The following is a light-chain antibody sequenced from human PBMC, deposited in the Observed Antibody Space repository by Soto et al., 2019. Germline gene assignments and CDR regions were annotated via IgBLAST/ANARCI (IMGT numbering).Light chain of an antibody. CDR2: KAS. CDR3: QHRDSWPLT. J-gene: IGKJ4*01. V-gene: IGKV1-5*03. CDR1: QTISSW. Sequence: DIQMTQSPSTLSVSLGDIVTITCRASQTISSWLAWYQQKPGKAPKLLIYKASTLKSGVPSRFSGSGSGTEFTLTISSLEPEDFAVYYCQHRDSWPLTFGGGAKVDIK.